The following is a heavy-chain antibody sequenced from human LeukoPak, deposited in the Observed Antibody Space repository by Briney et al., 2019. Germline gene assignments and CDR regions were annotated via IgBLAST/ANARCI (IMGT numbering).Heavy chain of an antibody. CDR3: ARGHYGGNRYFDN. D-gene: IGHD4-23*01. Sequence: ASVRVSCKTPGYTFRDYEINWVRQAPGLGLEWVAWIHANSGKAGSAQKFQGRVTLTRDTSTETAFMELSGLTSDDSATYFCARGHYGGNRYFDNWGQATLVTVSS. CDR1: GYTFRDYE. CDR2: IHANSGKA. J-gene: IGHJ4*02. V-gene: IGHV1-8*01.